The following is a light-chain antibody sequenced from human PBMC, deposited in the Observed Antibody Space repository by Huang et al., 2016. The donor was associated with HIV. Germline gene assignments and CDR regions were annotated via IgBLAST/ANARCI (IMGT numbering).Light chain of an antibody. CDR3: QQYDSLPRT. V-gene: IGKV1-33*01. CDR1: RHIYSY. J-gene: IGKJ3*01. CDR2: DAD. Sequence: DIQMTQSPSSLSASIGDRVTITFRSCRHIYSYLTWYQHRPGKAPKLLIYDADNLEVGVPSRFSGSGSGRNFTLIISSRQPEDCATYYCQQYDSLPRTFGHGTKV.